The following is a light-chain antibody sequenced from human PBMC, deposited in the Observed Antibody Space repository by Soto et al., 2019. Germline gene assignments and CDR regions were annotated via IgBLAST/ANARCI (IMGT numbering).Light chain of an antibody. J-gene: IGKJ2*01. CDR3: QQSYSTLYT. CDR2: AAS. Sequence: DIQMTQSPSSLSASVGDRVTITCRASQRISGYLRWYQQKPGKAPRLLIFAASNLQSGVPSRFSGSGSGTDFTLTISSLQPDDFATYYCQQSYSTLYTFGQGTKVEIK. V-gene: IGKV1-39*01. CDR1: QRISGY.